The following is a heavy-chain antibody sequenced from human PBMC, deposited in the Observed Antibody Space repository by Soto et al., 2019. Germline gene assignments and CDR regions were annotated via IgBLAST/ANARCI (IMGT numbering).Heavy chain of an antibody. CDR1: GYTFTSYD. Sequence: GASVKVSCKASGYTFTSYDINWVRQATGQGLEWMGWMNPNSGNTGYAQKLQGRVTMTRNTSISTAYMEMSSLRSEDTAVFYCVRGVDYDYIWDPADYYYYYMDVWGKGTTVTVSS. D-gene: IGHD3-16*01. CDR3: VRGVDYDYIWDPADYYYYYMDV. J-gene: IGHJ6*03. CDR2: MNPNSGNT. V-gene: IGHV1-8*01.